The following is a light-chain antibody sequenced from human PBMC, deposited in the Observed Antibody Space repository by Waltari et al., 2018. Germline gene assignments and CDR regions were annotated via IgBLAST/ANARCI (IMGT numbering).Light chain of an antibody. CDR2: RNN. J-gene: IGLJ3*02. CDR3: AVWDDSLSGRV. Sequence: QSVLTQPPSASGTPGQRVTISCSGSRSNIGNHYVYWYQQLPGTAPKLLIYRNNQRPSGVPDRFSGSKSGTSASPAISGLRSEDEADYYCAVWDDSLSGRVFGGGTKVTVL. CDR1: RSNIGNHY. V-gene: IGLV1-47*01.